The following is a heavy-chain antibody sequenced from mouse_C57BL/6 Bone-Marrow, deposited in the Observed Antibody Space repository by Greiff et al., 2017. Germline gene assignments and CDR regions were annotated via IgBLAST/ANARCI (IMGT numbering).Heavy chain of an antibody. CDR3: TRITTVPFAY. Sequence: EVQLQQSGAELVRPGASVKLSCTASGFNIKDDYMHWVKQRPEQGLEWIGWIDPENGDTEYASKFLGKATITADTSSNTAYLQLSSLTSEDTAVYYCTRITTVPFAYWGQGTLVTVSA. CDR2: IDPENGDT. J-gene: IGHJ3*01. V-gene: IGHV14-4*01. D-gene: IGHD1-1*01. CDR1: GFNIKDDY.